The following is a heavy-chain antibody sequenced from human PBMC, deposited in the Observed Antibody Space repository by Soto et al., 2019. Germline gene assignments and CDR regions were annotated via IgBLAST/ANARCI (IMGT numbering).Heavy chain of an antibody. D-gene: IGHD1-26*01. CDR2: IYSGGST. CDR3: AKSKELGVSAPDH. V-gene: IGHV3-66*01. CDR1: GFTVSSNY. J-gene: IGHJ4*02. Sequence: GGSLRLSCAASGFTVSSNYMSWVRQAPGKGLEWVSVIYSGGSTYYADSVKGRFTISRDNSKNTLYLQMNSLRAEDTAVYYCAKSKELGVSAPDHWGQGTLVTVSS.